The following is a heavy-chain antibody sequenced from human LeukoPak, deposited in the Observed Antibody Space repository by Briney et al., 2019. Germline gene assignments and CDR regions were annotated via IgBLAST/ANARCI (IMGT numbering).Heavy chain of an antibody. V-gene: IGHV3-23*01. CDR1: GITFTSYA. CDR3: ARDRYCGGDCYYWHFDL. CDR2: IAGSGDSS. D-gene: IGHD2-21*02. Sequence: GGSLRLSCAASGITFTSYAMTWVRQAPGKGLEWVSSIAGSGDSSFYADSAKGRFVISRDNSKDTLYLQMNSLRVEDTAVYYCARDRYCGGDCYYWHFDLWGRGTLVTVSS. J-gene: IGHJ2*01.